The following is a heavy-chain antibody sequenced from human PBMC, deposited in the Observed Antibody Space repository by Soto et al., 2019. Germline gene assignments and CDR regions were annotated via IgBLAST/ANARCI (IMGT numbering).Heavy chain of an antibody. V-gene: IGHV3-23*01. Sequence: GGSLRLSCAASGFTFSDYYMSWIRQAPGKGLEWVSAISGSGGSTYYADSVKGRFTISRDNSKNTLYLQMNSLRAEDTAVYYCAKDRFGRYDFWSCYRYYYYGMDVWRQGATVTAP. CDR3: AKDRFGRYDFWSCYRYYYYGMDV. CDR1: GFTFSDYY. D-gene: IGHD3-3*01. CDR2: ISGSGGST. J-gene: IGHJ6*02.